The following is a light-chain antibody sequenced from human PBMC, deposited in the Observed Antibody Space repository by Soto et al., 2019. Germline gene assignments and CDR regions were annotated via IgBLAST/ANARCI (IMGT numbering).Light chain of an antibody. CDR1: QDIDVS. Sequence: DIQMTQFPSTLSASVGDRVTITCRASQDIDVSLAWFQQRPGEAPKLLIFAASGLESGVPSTFSGSGSGTEFTLTISSLQPDDFATYYCQHYNSYSEAFGQGTKVDIK. CDR3: QHYNSYSEA. CDR2: AAS. J-gene: IGKJ1*01. V-gene: IGKV1-5*01.